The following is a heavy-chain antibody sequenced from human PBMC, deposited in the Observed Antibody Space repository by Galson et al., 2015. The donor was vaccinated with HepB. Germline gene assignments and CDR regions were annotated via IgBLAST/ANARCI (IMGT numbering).Heavy chain of an antibody. CDR3: AREHIATTGTGWFDP. CDR2: ISDDGTNK. J-gene: IGHJ5*02. CDR1: GFTFSIYA. Sequence: SLRLSCAASGFTFSIYAIHWVRQAPGKGLEWVAVISDDGTNKYYADSVKGRFTISRDNSKNTLYLQMSSLRPEDTAVYYCAREHIATTGTGWFDPWGQGTLVTVSS. D-gene: IGHD6-13*01. V-gene: IGHV3-30*04.